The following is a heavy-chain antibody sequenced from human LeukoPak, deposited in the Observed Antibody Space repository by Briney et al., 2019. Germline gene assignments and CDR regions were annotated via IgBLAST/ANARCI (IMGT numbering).Heavy chain of an antibody. V-gene: IGHV3-21*04. J-gene: IGHJ4*02. CDR2: ISASSTYT. CDR1: DNSFNSYI. CDR3: ARGGSIRGRFDF. D-gene: IGHD1-14*01. Sequence: GGSLRLSCVGSDNSFNSYIINWVRQAPGKGLEWVSSISASSTYTYSADSVKGRFTISRDNAKKSVYLQMDSLRAGDMAVYYCARGGSIRGRFDFRGQGTLVTVSS.